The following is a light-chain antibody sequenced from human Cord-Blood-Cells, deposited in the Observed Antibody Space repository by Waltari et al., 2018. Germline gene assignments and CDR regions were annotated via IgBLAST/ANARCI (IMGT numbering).Light chain of an antibody. J-gene: IGKJ2*03. CDR2: GAS. CDR1: QSVSSN. Sequence: DIVMTQSPATLSVSPGERATLSCRASQSVSSNLAWYQQKPRQAPRLLIYGASTRATGIPARFSGSGSGTEFTLTISSLQSEDFAVYYCQQYNNWPLYSFGQGTKLEIK. CDR3: QQYNNWPLYS. V-gene: IGKV3-15*01.